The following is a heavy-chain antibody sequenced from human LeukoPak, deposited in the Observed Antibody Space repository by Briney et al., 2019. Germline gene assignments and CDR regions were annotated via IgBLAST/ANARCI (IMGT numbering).Heavy chain of an antibody. Sequence: GGSLRLSCAASGFTFSSYGMHWVRQAPGKGLEWVAVIWYDGSNKYYADSVKGRFTISRDNSKNTLYLQMNSLRAEDTAVYYCARASGDHCYYYGMDVWGQGTTVTVSS. J-gene: IGHJ6*02. CDR3: ARASGDHCYYYGMDV. V-gene: IGHV3-33*01. CDR2: IWYDGSNK. CDR1: GFTFSSYG. D-gene: IGHD4-17*01.